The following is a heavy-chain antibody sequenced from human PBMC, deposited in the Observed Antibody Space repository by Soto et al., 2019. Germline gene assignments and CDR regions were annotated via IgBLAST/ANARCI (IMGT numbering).Heavy chain of an antibody. D-gene: IGHD6-19*01. V-gene: IGHV3-11*06. J-gene: IGHJ3*02. CDR3: ARHSKLGSGWFDAFDI. Sequence: HVQLVESGGGLVKPGGSLRLSCAASGFNFSDSYMSWIRQAPGKGLERVSYISTSSTYTNYADSVRGRFTVSRDNAQNSLFLQMNSLRAEDTAVYYCARHSKLGSGWFDAFDIWGQGTMATVSS. CDR2: ISTSSTYT. CDR1: GFNFSDSY.